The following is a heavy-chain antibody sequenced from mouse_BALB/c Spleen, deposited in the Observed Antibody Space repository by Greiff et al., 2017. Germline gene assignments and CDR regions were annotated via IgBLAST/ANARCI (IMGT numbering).Heavy chain of an antibody. V-gene: IGHV2-9*02. CDR1: GFSLTGYG. J-gene: IGHJ3*01. CDR3: ARDHYYGSPWFAY. D-gene: IGHD1-2*01. CDR2: IWAGGST. Sequence: VKLQESGPGLVAPSQSLSITCTVSGFSLTGYGVNWVRQPPGKGLEWLGVIWAGGSTNYNSALMSRLSISKDNSKSQVFLKMNSLQTDDTAMYYCARDHYYGSPWFAYWGQGTLVTVSA.